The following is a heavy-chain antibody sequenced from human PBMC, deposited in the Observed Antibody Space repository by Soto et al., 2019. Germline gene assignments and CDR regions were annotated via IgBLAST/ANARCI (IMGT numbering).Heavy chain of an antibody. J-gene: IGHJ6*03. CDR1: GYSFTSYW. CDR3: AREAYGDYDDYYYYMDV. D-gene: IGHD4-17*01. Sequence: GESLKISCKGSGYSFTSYWIGWVRQMPGKGLEWMGIIYPGDSDTRYSPSFQGQVTISADKSISNAYLQWSSLKASDTAMYYCAREAYGDYDDYYYYMDVWGKGTTVTVSS. CDR2: IYPGDSDT. V-gene: IGHV5-51*01.